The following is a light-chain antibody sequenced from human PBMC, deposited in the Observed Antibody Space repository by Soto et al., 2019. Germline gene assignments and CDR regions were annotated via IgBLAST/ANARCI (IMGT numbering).Light chain of an antibody. CDR3: QQYGSSVT. J-gene: IGKJ4*01. CDR1: QTIGTS. CDR2: DAS. V-gene: IGKV3-20*01. Sequence: IVMTQSPDTLSLSPGERATLSCRASQTIGTSLAWYQQRPGQAPRLLIFDASRKTFGVPDRFTGSGSGTDFTLTINRLEPEDFGVYFCQQYGSSVTFGGGTKVEIK.